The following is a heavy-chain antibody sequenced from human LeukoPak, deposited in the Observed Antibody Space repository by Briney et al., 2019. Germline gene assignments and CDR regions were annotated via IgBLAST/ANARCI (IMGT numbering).Heavy chain of an antibody. CDR1: AFTFSSYG. J-gene: IGHJ4*02. CDR2: IWYDGSNK. V-gene: IGHV3-33*01. Sequence: GRSLRLSCAVSAFTFSSYGMHWVRQAPGKGLEWVAVIWYDGSNKYYADSAKGRFTISRDNSKNTLYLQMNSLRTEDTAVYYCARDQAYFDYWGQGTLVTVSS. CDR3: ARDQAYFDY.